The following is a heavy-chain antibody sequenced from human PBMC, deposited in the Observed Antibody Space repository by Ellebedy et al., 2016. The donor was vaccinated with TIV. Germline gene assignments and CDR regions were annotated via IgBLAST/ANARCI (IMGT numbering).Heavy chain of an antibody. CDR3: AKDGPQWELFSGGHFDY. Sequence: GESLKISCAASGFTFSSYAMSWVRQAPGKGLEWVSAISGSGGSTYYADSVKGRFTISRDNSKNTLYLQMNSLRAEDTAVYYCAKDGPQWELFSGGHFDYWGQGTLVTVSS. CDR1: GFTFSSYA. D-gene: IGHD1-26*01. V-gene: IGHV3-23*01. CDR2: ISGSGGST. J-gene: IGHJ4*02.